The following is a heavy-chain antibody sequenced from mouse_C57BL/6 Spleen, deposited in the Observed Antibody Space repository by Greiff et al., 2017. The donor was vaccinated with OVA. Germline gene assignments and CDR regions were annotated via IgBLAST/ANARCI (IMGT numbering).Heavy chain of an antibody. Sequence: VQRVESGAELVRPGASVKLSCKASGYTFTDYYINWVKQRPGQGLEWIARIYPGSGNTYYNEKFKGKATLTAEKSSSTAYMQLSSLTTEESAVYVCERGDDGYPFDYWGQGTTLTVSS. D-gene: IGHD2-3*01. CDR1: GYTFTDYY. CDR3: ERGDDGYPFDY. CDR2: IYPGSGNT. V-gene: IGHV1-76*01. J-gene: IGHJ2*01.